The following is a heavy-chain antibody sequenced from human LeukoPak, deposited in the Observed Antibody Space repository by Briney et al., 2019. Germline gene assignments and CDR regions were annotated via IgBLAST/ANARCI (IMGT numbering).Heavy chain of an antibody. CDR2: ITYSGST. CDR1: GGSITSNSYY. CDR3: ARERREQLLPPYTRSVTYFDY. D-gene: IGHD2-2*01. V-gene: IGHV4-39*07. Sequence: SGTLSLTCTVSGGSITSNSYYWGWIRQPPGKGLEWIGSITYSGSTYYNPSLKRRVTISIDTSKNQFSLKLSSVTAVDTAVYYCARERREQLLPPYTRSVTYFDYWGQGTLVTVSS. J-gene: IGHJ4*02.